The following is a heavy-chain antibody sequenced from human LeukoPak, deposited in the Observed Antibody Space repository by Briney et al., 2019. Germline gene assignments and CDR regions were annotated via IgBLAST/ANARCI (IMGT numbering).Heavy chain of an antibody. V-gene: IGHV4-38-2*02. CDR3: ARARIQLNWFDP. CDR2: IYHSGST. Sequence: PSETLSLTCTVSGGSISSYYWSWIRQPPGKGLEWIGSIYHSGSTYYNPPLKSRVTISVDTSKNQFSLKLSSVTAADTAVYYCARARIQLNWFDPWGQGTLVTVSS. D-gene: IGHD2-2*01. CDR1: GGSISSYY. J-gene: IGHJ5*02.